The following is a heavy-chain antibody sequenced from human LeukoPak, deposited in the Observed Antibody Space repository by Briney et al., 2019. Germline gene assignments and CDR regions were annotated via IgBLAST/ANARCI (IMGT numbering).Heavy chain of an antibody. V-gene: IGHV3-30-3*01. CDR2: ISYDGSNK. CDR1: GFIFSNYP. D-gene: IGHD2-21*01. J-gene: IGHJ3*02. CDR3: ARQQTYGIVRDTAFDI. Sequence: GGSLRLSCAVSGFIFSNYPMHWVRQAPGKGLEWVAAISYDGSNKYYADSEKGRFTISRDNSKNTLYVQINSLRAEDTAVYYCARQQTYGIVRDTAFDIWGQGTKVTISS.